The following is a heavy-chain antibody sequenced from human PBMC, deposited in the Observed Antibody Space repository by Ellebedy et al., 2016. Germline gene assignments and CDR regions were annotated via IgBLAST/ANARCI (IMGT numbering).Heavy chain of an antibody. CDR3: ARGLYFDSSGYHYWFDP. CDR2: IYYSGST. J-gene: IGHJ5*02. V-gene: IGHV4-61*08. Sequence: SETLSLXCTVSGGSVVNYGAYWSWIRQPPGRGLEWIGHIYYSGSTKFNPSLKSRVTMPVDTSRKQFSLKLNSVTAADTAVYYCARGLYFDSSGYHYWFDPWGQGTLVTVS. CDR1: GGSVVNYGAY. D-gene: IGHD3-22*01.